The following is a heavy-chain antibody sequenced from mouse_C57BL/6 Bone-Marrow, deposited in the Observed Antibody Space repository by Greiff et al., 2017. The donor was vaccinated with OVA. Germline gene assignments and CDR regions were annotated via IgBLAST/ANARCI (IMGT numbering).Heavy chain of an antibody. CDR1: GFTFSSYA. CDR2: ISSGGDYI. CDR3: TRGTVYFDY. Sequence: EVQGVDSGEGLVKPGGSLKLSCAASGFTFSSYAMSWVRQTPEKRLEWVAYISSGGDYIYYADTVKGRFTISRDNARNTLYLQMSSLKSEDTAMYYCTRGTVYFDYWGQGTTLTVSS. J-gene: IGHJ2*01. D-gene: IGHD4-1*01. V-gene: IGHV5-9-1*02.